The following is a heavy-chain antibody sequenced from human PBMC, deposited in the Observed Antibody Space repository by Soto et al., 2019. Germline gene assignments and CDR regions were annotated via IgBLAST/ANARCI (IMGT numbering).Heavy chain of an antibody. V-gene: IGHV3-33*01. Sequence: QVQLVESGGGVVQPGGSLRLSCAASAFTFSRHGMHWVRQATGKGLQWVGVIWSDGSNQRYAESVKGRFTISRDNSKNTLYMQMNSLRAEDTAVYYCARERTFGENNHNYMDVLGTGFTVTVSS. J-gene: IGHJ6*03. CDR1: AFTFSRHG. CDR3: ARERTFGENNHNYMDV. D-gene: IGHD3-10*01. CDR2: IWSDGSNQ.